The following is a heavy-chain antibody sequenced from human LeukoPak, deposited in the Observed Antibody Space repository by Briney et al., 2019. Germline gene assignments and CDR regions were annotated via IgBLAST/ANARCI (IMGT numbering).Heavy chain of an antibody. CDR2: IFYSGSA. Sequence: WEPLSLTCAVSGYSISSSNWWGWIRQPLGKGLEWIGYIFYSGSAYYNPSLKSRVTMSIDTSKKQFSLKLNSVTAVDTAVYYCARTALDTTTYFHYWGQGTLVTVSS. CDR1: GYSISSSNW. CDR3: ARTALDTTTYFHY. J-gene: IGHJ4*02. V-gene: IGHV4-28*01. D-gene: IGHD5-18*01.